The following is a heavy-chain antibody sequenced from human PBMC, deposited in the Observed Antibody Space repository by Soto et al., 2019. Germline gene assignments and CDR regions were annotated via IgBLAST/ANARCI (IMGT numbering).Heavy chain of an antibody. J-gene: IGHJ5*01. CDR1: GFTFSSDS. Sequence: EVQLVESGGGLVKPGGSLRLSCAASGFTFSSDSMGWVRQAPGKGLEWVSSISSSGSFMNYADSVKGRFTISRDNAKNSLYVRMGNLKDEDTVVYYCASYPPTGTTLDWFDSWGQGTLVTVSS. CDR3: ASYPPTGTTLDWFDS. D-gene: IGHD1-7*01. CDR2: ISSSGSFM. V-gene: IGHV3-21*01.